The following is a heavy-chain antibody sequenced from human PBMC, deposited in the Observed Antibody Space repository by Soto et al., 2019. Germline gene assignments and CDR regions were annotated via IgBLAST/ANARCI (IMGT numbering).Heavy chain of an antibody. J-gene: IGHJ6*02. V-gene: IGHV1-69*13. CDR1: GGTFISYA. CDR3: AGYYDFWSGYYKGQRDYYYGMDV. Sequence: GGSVKVSCKASGGTFISYAISWVRQAPGQGLEWMGGIIPIFGTANYAQKFQGRVTITADESTSTAYMELSSLRSEDTAVYYCAGYYDFWSGYYKGQRDYYYGMDVWGQGTTVTVSS. D-gene: IGHD3-3*01. CDR2: IIPIFGTA.